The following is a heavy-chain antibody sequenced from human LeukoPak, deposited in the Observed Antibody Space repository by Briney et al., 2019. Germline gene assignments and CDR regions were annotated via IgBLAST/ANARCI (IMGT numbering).Heavy chain of an antibody. J-gene: IGHJ3*02. Sequence: SETLSLTCAVYGGSFSGYYWSWIRQPPGKGLEWIGEINHSGSTNYNPSLKSRDTISVDTSKNQFSLKLSSVTAADTAVYYCAKWDSGARRDIWGQGTMVTASS. D-gene: IGHD1-26*01. CDR1: GGSFSGYY. V-gene: IGHV4-34*01. CDR3: AKWDSGARRDI. CDR2: INHSGST.